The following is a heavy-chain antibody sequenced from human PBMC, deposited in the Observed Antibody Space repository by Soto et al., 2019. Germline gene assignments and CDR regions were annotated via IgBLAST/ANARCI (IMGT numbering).Heavy chain of an antibody. V-gene: IGHV5-51*01. CDR2: IYPGDSDT. CDR1: GYSFTRQW. J-gene: IGHJ6*02. CDR3: ARTERRHRYCSADV. D-gene: IGHD2-21*01. Sequence: GEALKISCKGSGYSFTRQWIGWVRQMPGKGLEWMGIIYPGDSDTRYSPSFQGQVTISADKSISTAYLQWSSLKASDTAMYYCARTERRHRYCSADVCGPGTPVTVSS.